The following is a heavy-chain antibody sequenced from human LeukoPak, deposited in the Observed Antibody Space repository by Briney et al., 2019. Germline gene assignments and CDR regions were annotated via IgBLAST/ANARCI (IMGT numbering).Heavy chain of an antibody. CDR1: GGSISNYF. D-gene: IGHD3-10*01. CDR3: ARTRIGSLWFGELFDY. CDR2: INHSGGT. J-gene: IGHJ4*02. V-gene: IGHV4-34*01. Sequence: SETLSLTCIVSGGSISNYFWTWIRQPPGKGLEWIGEINHSGGTNYNPSLKSRVTISVDTSKNQFSLKLSSVTAADTAVYYCARTRIGSLWFGELFDYWGQGTLVTVSS.